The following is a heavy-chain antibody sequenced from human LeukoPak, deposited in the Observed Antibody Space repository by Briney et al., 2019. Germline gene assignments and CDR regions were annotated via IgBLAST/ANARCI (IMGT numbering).Heavy chain of an antibody. V-gene: IGHV3-7*01. D-gene: IGHD3-22*01. Sequence: PGGSLRLSWAASGFTFSSYWMSWVRQAPGKGLEWVANIKQDGSEKYYVDSVKGRFTISRDNAKNSLYLQMSSLRAEDTAVYYCARDTYDSSGYYAHLDYWGQGTLVTVSS. CDR2: IKQDGSEK. J-gene: IGHJ4*02. CDR1: GFTFSSYW. CDR3: ARDTYDSSGYYAHLDY.